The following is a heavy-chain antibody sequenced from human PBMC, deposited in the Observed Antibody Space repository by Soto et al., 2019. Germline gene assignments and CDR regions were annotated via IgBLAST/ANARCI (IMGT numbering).Heavy chain of an antibody. J-gene: IGHJ4*02. CDR3: SGSTYFDY. Sequence: GGSLRLSCAASGFTFYTYGMHWVRQAPGKGLEWVSRINSSGNSTSYADSVKGRFTISRDNSKNTLYLQMNSLRAEDTAVYYGSGSTYFDYWGQGTLVTVSS. D-gene: IGHD3-10*01. V-gene: IGHV3-74*01. CDR2: INSSGNST. CDR1: GFTFYTYG.